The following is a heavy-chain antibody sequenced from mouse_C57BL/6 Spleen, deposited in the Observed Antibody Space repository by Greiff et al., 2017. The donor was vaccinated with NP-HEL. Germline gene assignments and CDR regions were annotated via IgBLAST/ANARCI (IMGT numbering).Heavy chain of an antibody. V-gene: IGHV6-3*01. CDR2: IRLKSDNYAT. D-gene: IGHD2-1*01. CDR3: TGVTYSGSIDY. Sequence: EVKVEESGGGLVQPGGSMKLSCVASGFTFSNYWMNWVRQSPEKGLEWVAQIRLKSDNYATHYAESVKGRFTISRDDSKSSVYLQMNNLRAEDTGIYYCTGVTYSGSIDYWGQGTSVTVSS. J-gene: IGHJ4*01. CDR1: GFTFSNYW.